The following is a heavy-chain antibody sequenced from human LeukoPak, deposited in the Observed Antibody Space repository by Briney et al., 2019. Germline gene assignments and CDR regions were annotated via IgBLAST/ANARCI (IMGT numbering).Heavy chain of an antibody. CDR1: GFTFTGSS. V-gene: IGHV3-21*01. CDR3: ARGGCTTNSCYMDV. Sequence: GGSLRLSCAASGFTFTGSSMNWVRQAPGKGLEGLSSISNSGRYIYYADSLKGRFTISRDNAKNSLYLQMNSLRGEDTAVYYCARGGCTTNSCYMDVWGKGTTVTVSS. D-gene: IGHD2-2*01. J-gene: IGHJ6*03. CDR2: ISNSGRYI.